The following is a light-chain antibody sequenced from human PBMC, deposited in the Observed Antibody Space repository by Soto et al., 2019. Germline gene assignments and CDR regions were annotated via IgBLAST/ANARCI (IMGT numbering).Light chain of an antibody. CDR3: QQYGSSPRT. CDR2: DAS. CDR1: QSINRH. V-gene: IGKV3-11*01. Sequence: EIVLTQSPATLSLSPGERATLSCRASQSINRHLAWYQQKPGQAPRLLILDASDRATGIPARFSGSGSGTDFTLTISSLEPEDFAVYYCQQYGSSPRTFGQGTKVEV. J-gene: IGKJ1*01.